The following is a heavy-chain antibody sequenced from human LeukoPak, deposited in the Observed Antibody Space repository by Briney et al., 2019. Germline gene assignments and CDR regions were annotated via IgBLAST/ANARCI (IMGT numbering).Heavy chain of an antibody. CDR3: ARTGGGYSYGSFDY. D-gene: IGHD5-18*01. CDR1: GFTFSSYE. V-gene: IGHV3-48*03. Sequence: GGSLRLSCAASGFTFSSYEMNWVRQAPGKGLEWVSYISSSGSTIYQADSVKGRVTISRDNVKNSLYLQMNSLRAEDTAVYYCARTGGGYSYGSFDYWGQGTLVTVSS. J-gene: IGHJ4*02. CDR2: ISSSGSTI.